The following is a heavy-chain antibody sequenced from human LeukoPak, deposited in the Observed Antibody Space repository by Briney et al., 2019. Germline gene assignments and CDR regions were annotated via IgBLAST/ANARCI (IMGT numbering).Heavy chain of an antibody. CDR3: ARDFDSSSSAFDY. CDR2: IYYSGST. CDR1: GGSISSYY. D-gene: IGHD6-6*01. Sequence: SETLSLTCTVSGGSISSYYWSWIRQPPGKGLEWIGYIYYSGSTNYNPSLKSRVTISVDTSKNQFSLKLSSVTAADTAVYYCARDFDSSSSAFDYWGQGTLVTVSS. J-gene: IGHJ4*02. V-gene: IGHV4-59*01.